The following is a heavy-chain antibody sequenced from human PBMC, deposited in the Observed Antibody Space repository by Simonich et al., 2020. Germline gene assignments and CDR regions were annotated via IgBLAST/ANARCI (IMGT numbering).Heavy chain of an antibody. V-gene: IGHV3-30*07. D-gene: IGHD2-15*01. J-gene: IGHJ3*02. CDR1: GFTFSSYA. Sequence: QVQLVESGGGVVQPGRSLRLSCAASGFTFSSYAMHWVRQAPGKGIRWVEVISNDESNKNYADSVKGRFTISRDKSKNTLYLQRNSLRAEDTAVYYCAREGLLLDAFDIWGQGTMVTVSS. CDR2: ISNDESNK. CDR3: AREGLLLDAFDI.